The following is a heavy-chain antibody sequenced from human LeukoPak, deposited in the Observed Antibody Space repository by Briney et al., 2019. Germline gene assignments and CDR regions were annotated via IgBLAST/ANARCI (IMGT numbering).Heavy chain of an antibody. D-gene: IGHD1-26*01. J-gene: IGHJ4*02. CDR3: AISGNYFRPFDY. CDR1: GYTFTGYY. CDR2: INPNSGGT. V-gene: IGHV1-2*02. Sequence: ASVKVSCKASGYTFTGYYMHWVRQAPGQGLEWMGWINPNSGGTNYAQKFQGRVTMTRDTSISTAYMELSRLRSDDTAVFYCAISGNYFRPFDYWGQGTLVSVSS.